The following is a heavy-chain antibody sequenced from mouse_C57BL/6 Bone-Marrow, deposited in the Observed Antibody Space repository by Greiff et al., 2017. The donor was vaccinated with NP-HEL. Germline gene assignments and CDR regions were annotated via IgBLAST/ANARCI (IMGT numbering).Heavy chain of an antibody. CDR3: ARATVVASDWYFVV. CDR2: ISYSGST. J-gene: IGHJ1*03. D-gene: IGHD1-1*01. V-gene: IGHV3-8*01. Sequence: EVKLMESGPGLAKPSQTLSLTCSVTGYSITSDYWNWIRKFPGNKLEYMGYISYSGSTYYNPSLKSRISITRDTSNNQYYLQLNSVTTEDTATYCYARATVVASDWYFVVWGTGTTVTVSS. CDR1: GYSITSDY.